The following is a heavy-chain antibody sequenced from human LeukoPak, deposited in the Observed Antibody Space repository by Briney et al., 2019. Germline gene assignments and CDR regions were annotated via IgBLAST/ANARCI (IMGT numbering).Heavy chain of an antibody. V-gene: IGHV3-23*01. J-gene: IGHJ4*02. Sequence: PGGSLRLSCEASGFTFSSYIMTWVRQAPGKGLEWVSTIKGSAEATFNADSVKDRFTISRDNSKNTLYLQMNSLRADDTALYFRARDHESSGYPNSDHRGQGTLVTVSS. CDR1: GFTFSSYI. CDR3: ARDHESSGYPNSDH. CDR2: IKGSAEAT. D-gene: IGHD3-22*01.